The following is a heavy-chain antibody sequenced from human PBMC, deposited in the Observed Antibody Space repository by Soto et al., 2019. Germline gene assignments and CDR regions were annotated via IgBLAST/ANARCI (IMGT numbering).Heavy chain of an antibody. J-gene: IGHJ4*02. CDR3: AKDGGSEPGGGYFDY. D-gene: IGHD1-26*01. CDR1: GFTFSSYA. V-gene: IGHV3-23*01. CDR2: ISGSGGST. Sequence: GGSLRLSCAASGFTFSSYAMSWVRQAPGKGLEWVSAISGSGGSTYYADSVKGRFTISRDNSKNTLYLQMNSLRAEDTAVYYCAKDGGSEPGGGYFDYWGQGTLVTVSS.